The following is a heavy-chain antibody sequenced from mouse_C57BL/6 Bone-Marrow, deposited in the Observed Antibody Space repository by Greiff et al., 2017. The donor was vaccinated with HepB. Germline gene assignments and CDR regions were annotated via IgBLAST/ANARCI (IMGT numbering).Heavy chain of an antibody. J-gene: IGHJ1*03. D-gene: IGHD1-1*01. CDR3: ARGYYGSSWYFDV. CDR1: GYSITSGYY. V-gene: IGHV3-6*01. Sequence: EVHLVESGPGLVKPSQSLSLTCSVTGYSITSGYYWNWIRQFPGNKLEWMGYISYDGSNNYNPSLKNRISITRDTSKNQFFLKLNSVTTEDTATYYCARGYYGSSWYFDVWGTGTTVTVSS. CDR2: ISYDGSN.